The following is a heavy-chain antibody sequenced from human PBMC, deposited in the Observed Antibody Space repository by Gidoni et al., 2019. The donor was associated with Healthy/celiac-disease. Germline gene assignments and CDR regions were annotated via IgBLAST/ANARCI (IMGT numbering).Heavy chain of an antibody. D-gene: IGHD6-13*01. CDR2: FDPEDGET. J-gene: IGHJ4*02. CDR1: GYTLPKLS. V-gene: IGHV1-24*01. CDR3: ATEGLSSSWYYFDY. Sequence: QVQLLQSGAEVNKPWASVTVSCKVSGYTLPKLSMHWVRHAPGKGLKWMGGFDPEDGETIYAQKLQGRVTMTEDTSTDTAYMELSSLRSEDTAVYYCATEGLSSSWYYFDYWGQGTLVTVSS.